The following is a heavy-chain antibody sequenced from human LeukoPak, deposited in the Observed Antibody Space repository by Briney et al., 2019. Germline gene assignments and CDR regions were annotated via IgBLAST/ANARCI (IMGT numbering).Heavy chain of an antibody. CDR1: GGSISSYY. V-gene: IGHV4-59*01. CDR3: ATTLVVGNIFDY. J-gene: IGHJ4*02. CDR2: IYYSGST. Sequence: SETLSLTCTVSGGSISSYYWSWIRQPPGKGLEWIGYIYYSGSTNYNPSLKSRVTISVDTSKNQFSLKLSSVTAADTAVYYCATTLVVGNIFDYWGQGTLVTVSS. D-gene: IGHD1-26*01.